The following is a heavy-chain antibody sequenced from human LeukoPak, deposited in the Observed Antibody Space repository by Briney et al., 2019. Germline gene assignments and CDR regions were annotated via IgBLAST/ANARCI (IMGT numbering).Heavy chain of an antibody. J-gene: IGHJ4*02. Sequence: PWETLSLTCAVYGRSFSGYYWRWIRQPPGRGLGWIAEINHSGSTNYNPSLKSRVTISVDTSKNQFSLKLSSVTAADTAVYYCARGHGRDSVYYYRGQGTLVTVSS. V-gene: IGHV4-34*01. CDR3: ARGHGRDSVYYY. CDR1: GRSFSGYY. D-gene: IGHD3-22*01. CDR2: INHSGST.